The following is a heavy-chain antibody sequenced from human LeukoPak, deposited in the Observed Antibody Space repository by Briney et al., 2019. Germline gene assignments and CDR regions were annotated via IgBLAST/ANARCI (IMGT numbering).Heavy chain of an antibody. CDR3: ARHFPPDKMSLGWFDP. V-gene: IGHV5-51*01. J-gene: IGHJ5*02. D-gene: IGHD1-14*01. Sequence: HGESLKISCKGSGYSFTSYWIGWVRQMPGKGLEWMGIIYPGDSDTRYSPSFQGQVTISADKSISTAYLQWSSLKASDTAMYYSARHFPPDKMSLGWFDPWGQGTLVTVSS. CDR2: IYPGDSDT. CDR1: GYSFTSYW.